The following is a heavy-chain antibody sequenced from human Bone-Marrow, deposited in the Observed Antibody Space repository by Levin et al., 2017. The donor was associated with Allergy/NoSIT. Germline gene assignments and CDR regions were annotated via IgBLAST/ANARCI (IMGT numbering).Heavy chain of an antibody. D-gene: IGHD6-19*01. CDR1: GFTFSNYW. Sequence: GGSLRLSCAASGFTFSNYWMYWVRQAPGKGLVWVSRIHSDGSNITYADSVKGRFTISRDNAESPLYLQMNSLRGDDTAVYYCARSLPLYSSGWHGHSYYVGLDVWGQGTTVIVSS. CDR2: IHSDGSNI. J-gene: IGHJ6*02. V-gene: IGHV3-74*01. CDR3: ARSLPLYSSGWHGHSYYVGLDV.